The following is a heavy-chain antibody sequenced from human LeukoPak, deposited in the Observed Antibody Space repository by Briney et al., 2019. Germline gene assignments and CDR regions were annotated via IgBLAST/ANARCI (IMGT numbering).Heavy chain of an antibody. CDR1: GFTFSSYG. D-gene: IGHD4-23*01. J-gene: IGHJ4*02. V-gene: IGHV3-30*18. CDR2: ISYDGSNK. Sequence: GGSLRLSCAASGFTFSSYGMHWVRQAPGKGLEWVAVISYDGSNKYYADSVKGRFTISRDNSKNTLYLQMNSLRAEDTAVYYCEKSGTTVVIPMDYWGQGTLVTVSS. CDR3: EKSGTTVVIPMDY.